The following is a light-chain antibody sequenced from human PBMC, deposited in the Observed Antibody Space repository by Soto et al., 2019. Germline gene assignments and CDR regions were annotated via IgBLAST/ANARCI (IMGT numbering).Light chain of an antibody. J-gene: IGKJ5*01. CDR2: YAS. CDR3: QQHNQWPIT. CDR1: QSVSTS. V-gene: IGKV3-11*01. Sequence: EIVFTQSPAPLSFSPGERATLSCRASQSVSTSLVWYQQKPGQAPRLLIYYASNRATGIPARFSGSGSGTDFTLTISSLEPEDSAVYYCQQHNQWPITFGQGTRLEIK.